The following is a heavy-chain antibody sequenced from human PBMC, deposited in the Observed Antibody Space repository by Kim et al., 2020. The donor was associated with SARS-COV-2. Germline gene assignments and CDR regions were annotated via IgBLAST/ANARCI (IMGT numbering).Heavy chain of an antibody. J-gene: IGHJ4*02. CDR2: IIPIFGTA. D-gene: IGHD5-18*01. Sequence: SVKVSCKASGGTFSSYAISWVRQAPGQGLEWMGGIIPIFGTANYAQKFQGRVTITADESTSTAYMELSSLRSEDTAVYYCARGSGDTAKIEFSDYWGQGTLVTVSS. V-gene: IGHV1-69*13. CDR1: GGTFSSYA. CDR3: ARGSGDTAKIEFSDY.